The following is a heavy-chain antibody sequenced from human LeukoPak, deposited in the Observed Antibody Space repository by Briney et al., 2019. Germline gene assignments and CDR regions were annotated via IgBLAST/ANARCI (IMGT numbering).Heavy chain of an antibody. CDR3: ATKQWLAPPPDS. Sequence: GGSLRLSCAASGFTFSKYWMLWVRQAPGKGLESVSRINTDGTVTTYADSVKGRFTVSTDNADNTMFLQRTSLRDKDTAVYYCATKQWLAPPPDSWGQGTPVTVSS. D-gene: IGHD6-19*01. V-gene: IGHV3-74*01. J-gene: IGHJ4*02. CDR2: INTDGTVT. CDR1: GFTFSKYW.